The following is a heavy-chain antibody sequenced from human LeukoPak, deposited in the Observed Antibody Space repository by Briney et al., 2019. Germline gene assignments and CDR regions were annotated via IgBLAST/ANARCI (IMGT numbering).Heavy chain of an antibody. CDR3: ARGGHYYDSSGLTFDY. CDR2: ISYDGSNK. J-gene: IGHJ4*02. Sequence: GGSLRLSCAASGFTFSSYAVHWVRQAPGKGLEWVAVISYDGSNKYYADSVKGRFTISRDNSKNTLYLQMNSLRAEDTAVYYCARGGHYYDSSGLTFDYWGQGTLVTVSS. V-gene: IGHV3-30*04. D-gene: IGHD3-22*01. CDR1: GFTFSSYA.